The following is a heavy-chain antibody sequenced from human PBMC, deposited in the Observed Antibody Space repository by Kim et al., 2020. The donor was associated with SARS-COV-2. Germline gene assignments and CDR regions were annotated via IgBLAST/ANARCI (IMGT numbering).Heavy chain of an antibody. CDR2: INHSGST. D-gene: IGHD5-18*01. V-gene: IGHV4-34*01. CDR3: ASTTQDGAMATGGIDY. CDR1: GGSFSGYY. Sequence: SETLSLTCAVYGGSFSGYYWSWIRQPPGKGLEWIGEINHSGSTNYNPALKSRVTISVDTSKNQFSLKLSSVTAADTAVYYCASTTQDGAMATGGIDYWG. J-gene: IGHJ4*01.